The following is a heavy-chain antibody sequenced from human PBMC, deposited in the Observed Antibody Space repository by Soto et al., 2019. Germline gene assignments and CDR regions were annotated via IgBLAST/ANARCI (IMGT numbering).Heavy chain of an antibody. CDR1: GGSISSYY. CDR3: ARARFQLLHPYYYGMDV. CDR2: IYYTEKT. V-gene: IGHV4-59*01. D-gene: IGHD2-15*01. J-gene: IGHJ6*02. Sequence: SETLSITCTVSGGSISSYYWSWIRQPPGKELDWIGYIYYTEKTNYNPSLKSRVTISVDTSKNQFSLKLRSVTAADTGVYFCARARFQLLHPYYYGMDVWGQGTAVTVSS.